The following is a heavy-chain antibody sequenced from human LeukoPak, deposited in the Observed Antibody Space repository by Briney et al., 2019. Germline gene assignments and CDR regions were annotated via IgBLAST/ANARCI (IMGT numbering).Heavy chain of an antibody. V-gene: IGHV3-30*04. D-gene: IGHD5-24*01. CDR3: ARAERDAFDI. J-gene: IGHJ4*02. Sequence: GGSLRLSCAASGFTFSSYAMHWVRQAPGKGLEWVAVISYDGSNNYYADSVKGRFTISRDTSKNTLYLQMNSLRAEDTAVYYCARAERDAFDIWGQGTLVTVSS. CDR1: GFTFSSYA. CDR2: ISYDGSNN.